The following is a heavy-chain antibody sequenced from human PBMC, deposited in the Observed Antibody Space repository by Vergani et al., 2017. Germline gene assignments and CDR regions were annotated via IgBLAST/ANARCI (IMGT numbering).Heavy chain of an antibody. Sequence: EVQLVESAGGLVQPGGSLRLSCTASGFTFSSYSMNWVRQTPGKGLEWVSYINNSSSTIYYADSVKGRFTISRDNAKNSLYLQMNSLRAEDTAMYYCAPQGPWGQGTLVTVSP. J-gene: IGHJ5*02. V-gene: IGHV3-48*04. CDR3: APQGP. CDR2: INNSSSTI. CDR1: GFTFSSYS.